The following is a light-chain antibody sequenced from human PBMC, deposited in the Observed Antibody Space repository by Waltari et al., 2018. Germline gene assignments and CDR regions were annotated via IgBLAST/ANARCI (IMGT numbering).Light chain of an antibody. Sequence: DIVMTQSPDSLAVSLGERATINCKSSQSLLYSHNNKNYFGWYQQKPGQPPKLLIYWASTRESGVPDRFSGSGSGTDFTLTISSLQAEDVAVYYCQQYAHDPWTFGQGTKVEIK. CDR3: QQYAHDPWT. V-gene: IGKV4-1*01. CDR1: QSLLYSHNNKNY. J-gene: IGKJ1*01. CDR2: WAS.